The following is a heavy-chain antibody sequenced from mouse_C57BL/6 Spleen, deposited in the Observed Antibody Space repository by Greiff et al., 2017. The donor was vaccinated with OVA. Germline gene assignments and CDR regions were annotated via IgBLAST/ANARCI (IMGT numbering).Heavy chain of an antibody. V-gene: IGHV1-64*01. Sequence: VKLQQPGAELVKPGASVKLSCKASGYTFTSYWMHWVKQRPGQGLEWIGMIHPNSGSTNYNERFKSKATLTVDKSSSTAYMQLSSLTSEDSAVYYCARYLLLRSYWYFDVWGTGTTVTVSS. CDR2: IHPNSGST. CDR3: ARYLLLRSYWYFDV. D-gene: IGHD1-1*01. J-gene: IGHJ1*03. CDR1: GYTFTSYW.